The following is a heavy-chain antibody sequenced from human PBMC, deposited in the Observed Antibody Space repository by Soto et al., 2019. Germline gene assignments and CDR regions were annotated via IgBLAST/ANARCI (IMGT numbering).Heavy chain of an antibody. CDR1: GFTFSSYA. CDR2: ISGSGYST. Sequence: EVHLLESGGGLVQPGGSLRLSCAASGFTFSSYAMYWVRQAPGRGLEWVSAISGSGYSTYYADSVKGRFSISRDNSKNTLYLQMNSLRAEDTAVYYCARARISSSGDNGGGYFNYWGQGTLVTVSS. J-gene: IGHJ4*02. V-gene: IGHV3-23*01. CDR3: ARARISSSGDNGGGYFNY. D-gene: IGHD2-21*02.